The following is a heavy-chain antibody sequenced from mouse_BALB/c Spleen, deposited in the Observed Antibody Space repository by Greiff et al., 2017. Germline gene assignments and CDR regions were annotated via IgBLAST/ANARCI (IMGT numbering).Heavy chain of an antibody. CDR3: ARASYAMDY. CDR1: GYTFTSYW. D-gene: IGHD6-1*01. V-gene: IGHV1-87*01. Sequence: QVHVKQSGAELARPGASVKLSCKASGYTFTSYWMQWVKQRPGQGLEWIGAIYPGDGDTRYTQKFKGKATLTADKSSSTAYMQLSSLASEDSAVYYCARASYAMDYWGQGTSVTVSS. J-gene: IGHJ4*01. CDR2: IYPGDGDT.